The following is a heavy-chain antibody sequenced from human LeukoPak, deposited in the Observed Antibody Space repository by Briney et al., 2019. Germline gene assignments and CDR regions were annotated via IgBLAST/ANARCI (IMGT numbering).Heavy chain of an antibody. CDR3: ARGVEARAFDY. CDR1: GGSFSGYY. Sequence: SETLSLTCAVYGGSFSGYYWSWIRQPPGKGLEWIGEINHSGSTNYNPSLKSRVTISVDTSKNQFSLKLSSVTAAATAVYYCARGVEARAFDYWGQGTLVTVSS. J-gene: IGHJ4*02. D-gene: IGHD6-6*01. CDR2: INHSGST. V-gene: IGHV4-34*01.